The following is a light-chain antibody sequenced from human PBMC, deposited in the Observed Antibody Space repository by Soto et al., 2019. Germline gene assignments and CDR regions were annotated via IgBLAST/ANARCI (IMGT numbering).Light chain of an antibody. CDR2: EVN. CDR1: NSDVGSSVY. Sequence: QSALTQPASVSGSPGQSISFSCAGSNSDVGSSVYVSWYRQHPGKAPQLIIYEVNKRPSGVSNRFSGTKSGNTASLTISGLQAEDEADYYYSSYTSSSTRVFGTGTKVTVL. V-gene: IGLV2-14*01. CDR3: SSYTSSSTRV. J-gene: IGLJ1*01.